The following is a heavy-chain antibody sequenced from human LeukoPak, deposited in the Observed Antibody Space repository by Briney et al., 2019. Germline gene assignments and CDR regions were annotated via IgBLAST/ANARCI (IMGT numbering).Heavy chain of an antibody. Sequence: GGSLRLSCAASGFTFSSYWMHWVRQAPGKGLVWVSRFNSDGSSTSYADSVKGRFTISRDNAKNTLYLQMNSLRAEDTAVYYCARASSGWYTDSNFDYWGQGTLVTVSS. CDR3: ARASSGWYTDSNFDY. CDR2: FNSDGSST. V-gene: IGHV3-74*01. CDR1: GFTFSSYW. D-gene: IGHD6-19*01. J-gene: IGHJ4*02.